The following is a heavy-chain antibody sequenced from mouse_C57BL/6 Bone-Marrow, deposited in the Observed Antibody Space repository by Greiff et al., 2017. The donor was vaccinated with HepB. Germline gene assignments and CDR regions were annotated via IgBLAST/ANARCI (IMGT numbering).Heavy chain of an antibody. CDR2: IHPSDSDT. CDR1: GYTFTSYW. CDR3: AMDPLAYYAMDY. V-gene: IGHV1-74*01. J-gene: IGHJ4*01. Sequence: QVQLQHPGAELVKPGASVKVSCKASGYTFTSYWMHWVKQRPGQGLEWIGRIHPSDSDTNYNQKFKGKATLTVDKSSSTAYMQLSSLTSEDSAVYYCAMDPLAYYAMDYWGQGTSVTVSS.